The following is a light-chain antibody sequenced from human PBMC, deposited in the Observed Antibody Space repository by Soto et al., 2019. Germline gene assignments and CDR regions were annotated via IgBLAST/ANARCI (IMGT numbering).Light chain of an antibody. CDR2: GAS. Sequence: ELVLTQSPGTLSLSPGERATLSCRVSQSVSSSFLAWYQQKPCQAPRPRIYGASNRATGIPDRFSGSGSGTDFTLTISRLEPEYVAVYYCQQYVTSPSAFGQGTMVA. V-gene: IGKV3-20*01. J-gene: IGKJ1*01. CDR1: QSVSSSF. CDR3: QQYVTSPSA.